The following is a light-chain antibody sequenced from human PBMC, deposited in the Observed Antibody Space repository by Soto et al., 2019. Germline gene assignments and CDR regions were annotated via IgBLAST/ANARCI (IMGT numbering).Light chain of an antibody. Sequence: EIVMPRSPATLSVSPVEISTLSCRASQSVSSNLAWYQQKPGQAPRLLIYGASTRATGIPARFSGSGSGTEFALTISSLQSEDFAVYYCQQYNNWPQTCGQGTKGDIK. J-gene: IGKJ1*01. CDR2: GAS. CDR1: QSVSSN. V-gene: IGKV3-15*01. CDR3: QQYNNWPQT.